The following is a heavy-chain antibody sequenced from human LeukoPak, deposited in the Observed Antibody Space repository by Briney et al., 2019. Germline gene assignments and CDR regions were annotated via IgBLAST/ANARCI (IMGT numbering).Heavy chain of an antibody. J-gene: IGHJ6*01. Sequence: GGSLRLSCAASGFTFSSAWMSWVRQAPGKGLEWVGRIKSKTDGGTTDYAAPVKGRFTISRDDSKNTLYLQMNSLKTEDTAVYYCTTDLWELLYYYGMDVWGPRDHGHRLL. CDR2: IKSKTDGGTT. V-gene: IGHV3-15*01. D-gene: IGHD1-26*01. CDR3: TTDLWELLYYYGMDV. CDR1: GFTFSSAW.